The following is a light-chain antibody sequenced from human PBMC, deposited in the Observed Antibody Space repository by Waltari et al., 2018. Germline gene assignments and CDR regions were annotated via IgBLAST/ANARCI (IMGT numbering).Light chain of an antibody. V-gene: IGKV1-39*01. Sequence: DIQMTQSPSSLSASVGDRVTIPCRASQSIISYLNWYQQKPGKAPKLLIYAASSLQSGVPSRFSGSGSGTDFTLTISSLQPEDFATYYCQQSYSTPLYTFGQGTKLEIK. CDR3: QQSYSTPLYT. CDR2: AAS. J-gene: IGKJ2*01. CDR1: QSIISY.